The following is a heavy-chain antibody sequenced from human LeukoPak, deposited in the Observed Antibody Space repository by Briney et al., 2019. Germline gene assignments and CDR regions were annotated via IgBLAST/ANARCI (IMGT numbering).Heavy chain of an antibody. J-gene: IGHJ4*02. D-gene: IGHD3-22*01. Sequence: SETLSLTCAVYGGSFSGYYWSWIRQPPGKGLEWIGEINHSGSTNYNPSLKSRVTISVDTSKNQFSLKLSSVTAADTAVYYCARYSGYYLSYFDYWGQGTLVTVSS. CDR2: INHSGST. V-gene: IGHV4-34*01. CDR1: GGSFSGYY. CDR3: ARYSGYYLSYFDY.